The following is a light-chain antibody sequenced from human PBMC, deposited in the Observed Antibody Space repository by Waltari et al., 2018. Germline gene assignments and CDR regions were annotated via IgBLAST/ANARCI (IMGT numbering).Light chain of an antibody. J-gene: IGLJ3*02. V-gene: IGLV1-44*01. Sequence: QSVLTQPPSASATPGQTVTISCSGSTSNIGPNTVTWYQLLPGTAPKTVIFANYHRPSGVPDRFSASKSGTSASLVISGLQSEDEADYFCATWDDSLSGRVFGGGTKVTVL. CDR1: TSNIGPNT. CDR3: ATWDDSLSGRV. CDR2: ANY.